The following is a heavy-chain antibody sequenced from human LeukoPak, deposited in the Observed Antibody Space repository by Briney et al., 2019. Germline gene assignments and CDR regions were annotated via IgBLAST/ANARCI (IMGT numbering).Heavy chain of an antibody. J-gene: IGHJ4*02. CDR1: GGSISSYY. D-gene: IGHD5-18*01. Sequence: SETLSRTCTVSGGSISSYYWSWIRQPPGKGLEWIGYIYYSGSTNYNPSLKSRVTISVDTSKSQFSLKLSSVTAADTAVYYCARVDTAMVSLDYWGQGTLVTVSS. CDR2: IYYSGST. V-gene: IGHV4-59*08. CDR3: ARVDTAMVSLDY.